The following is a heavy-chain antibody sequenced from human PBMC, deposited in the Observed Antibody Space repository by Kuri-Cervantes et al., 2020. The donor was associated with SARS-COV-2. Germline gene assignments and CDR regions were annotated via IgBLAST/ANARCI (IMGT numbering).Heavy chain of an antibody. Sequence: ASVKVSCKASGYTFTSYYMHWVRQAPGQGLEWMGIINPSGGSTSYAQKFQGRVTMTRDTSTSTVYMELSSLRSDDTAVYYCARQLSDTYYDFWSGYYSGGKSIVLSGKFDYWGQGTLVTVSS. V-gene: IGHV1-46*01. D-gene: IGHD3-3*01. J-gene: IGHJ4*02. CDR2: INPSGGST. CDR3: ARQLSDTYYDFWSGYYSGGKSIVLSGKFDY. CDR1: GYTFTSYY.